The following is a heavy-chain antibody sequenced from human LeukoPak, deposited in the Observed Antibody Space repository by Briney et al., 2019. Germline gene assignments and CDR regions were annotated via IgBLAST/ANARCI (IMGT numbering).Heavy chain of an antibody. J-gene: IGHJ5*02. CDR3: ARARITIFGVVTFLNWFDP. D-gene: IGHD3-3*01. V-gene: IGHV1-18*04. Sequence: ASVKVSCKASGYTFTGYYMHWVRQAPGQGLEWMGWISAYNGNTNYAQKLQGRVTMTTDTSTSTAYMELRSLRSDDTAVYYCARARITIFGVVTFLNWFDPWGQGTLVTVSS. CDR1: GYTFTGYY. CDR2: ISAYNGNT.